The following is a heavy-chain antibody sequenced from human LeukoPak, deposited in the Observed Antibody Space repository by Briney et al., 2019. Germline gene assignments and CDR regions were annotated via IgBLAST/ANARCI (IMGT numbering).Heavy chain of an antibody. J-gene: IGHJ1*01. CDR3: ARRRLAVAQYFQH. Sequence: SETLSLTCTVSGGSISSYYWSWIRQPPGKGLEWIGYIYYSGSTNYNPSLKSRVTISVDTSKNQFSLKLSSVTAADTAVYYCARRRLAVAQYFQHWGQGTLVTVSS. V-gene: IGHV4-59*08. D-gene: IGHD6-19*01. CDR1: GGSISSYY. CDR2: IYYSGST.